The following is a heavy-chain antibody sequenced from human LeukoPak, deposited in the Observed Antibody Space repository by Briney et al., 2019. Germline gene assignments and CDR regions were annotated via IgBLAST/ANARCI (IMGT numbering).Heavy chain of an antibody. V-gene: IGHV4-39*01. J-gene: IGHJ4*02. CDR2: TYYSGTT. D-gene: IGHD2-8*01. CDR3: ARTYCTYGACGYYLDY. Sequence: PSETLSLTCTVSGGFIGSSPYYWGWIRQPPGKGLEWIGYTYYSGTTYYNPSLKSRVTISVDTSKNQFSLKLSSVTVADSAVYYCARTYCTYGACGYYLDYWGQGTLVTVSS. CDR1: GGFIGSSPYY.